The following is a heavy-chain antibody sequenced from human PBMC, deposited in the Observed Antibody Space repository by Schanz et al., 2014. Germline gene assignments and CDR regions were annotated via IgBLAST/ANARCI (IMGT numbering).Heavy chain of an antibody. CDR3: ARESGGQNDLDTEPHKYTYMDV. CDR2: IGDDGADK. D-gene: IGHD1-1*01. CDR1: GFSFSTHW. V-gene: IGHV3-7*01. J-gene: IGHJ6*03. Sequence: VQLVESGGGLVQPGGSVRLSCGASGFSFSTHWMAWVRQAPGKGLEWVANIGDDGADKYYLDSVRGRFSISRDNTKNYLHLEMNNLRAEDTAVYVCARESGGQNDLDTEPHKYTYMDVWGKGTTVTVSS.